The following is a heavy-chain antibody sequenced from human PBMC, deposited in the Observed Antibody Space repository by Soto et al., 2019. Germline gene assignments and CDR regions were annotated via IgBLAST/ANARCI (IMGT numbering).Heavy chain of an antibody. CDR2: IYYTGNT. CDR1: GGTISNSC. Sequence: SELHCLTNSVMGGTISNSCWNCILKKKGKRLEWIGCIYYTGNTYFNPSLESRVAMSLDRSKNQFSLKVSSVTAADTAVYYCARETYGDYVGYFDPWGQGTLVTVSS. CDR3: ARETYGDYVGYFDP. D-gene: IGHD4-17*01. J-gene: IGHJ5*02. V-gene: IGHV4-59*12.